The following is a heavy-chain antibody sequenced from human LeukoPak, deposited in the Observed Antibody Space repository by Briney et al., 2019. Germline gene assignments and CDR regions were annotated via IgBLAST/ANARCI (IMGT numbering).Heavy chain of an antibody. CDR1: GGTFSSYA. V-gene: IGHV1-69*04. CDR2: IIPILGIA. J-gene: IGHJ5*02. Sequence: ASVKVSCKASGGTFSSYALSWVRQAPGQGLEWMGRIIPILGIANYAQKFQGRVTMTTDTSTSTAYMELRSLRSDDTAVYYCARTRVEVRGAGNWFDPWGQGTLVIVSS. D-gene: IGHD3-10*01. CDR3: ARTRVEVRGAGNWFDP.